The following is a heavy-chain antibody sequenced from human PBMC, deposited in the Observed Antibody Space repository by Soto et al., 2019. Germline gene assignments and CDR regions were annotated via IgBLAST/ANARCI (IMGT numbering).Heavy chain of an antibody. CDR2: ISYDGSNK. V-gene: IGHV3-30*18. Sequence: PGGSLRLSCAASGFTFSSYGMHWVRQAPGKGLEWVAVISYDGSNKYYADSVKGRFTISRDNSKNTLYLQMNSLRAEDTAVYYCAKTSSWYEAFDIWGQGTMVTVSS. D-gene: IGHD6-13*01. CDR3: AKTSSWYEAFDI. CDR1: GFTFSSYG. J-gene: IGHJ3*02.